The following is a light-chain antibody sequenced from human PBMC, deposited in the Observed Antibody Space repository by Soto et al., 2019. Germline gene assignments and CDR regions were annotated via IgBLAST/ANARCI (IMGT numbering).Light chain of an antibody. CDR1: QSLTTRY. CDR2: GAS. CDR3: QKYGSSTN. V-gene: IGKV3-20*01. J-gene: IGKJ5*01. Sequence: EIVLTQSPGTLSLFPGERATLSCRASQSLTTRYLAWYQQKPGQAPRLLIYGASSRATGIPDRFSGSGSGTDVTLTISRLEPADFAVYSCQKYGSSTNFGQRTRLAIK.